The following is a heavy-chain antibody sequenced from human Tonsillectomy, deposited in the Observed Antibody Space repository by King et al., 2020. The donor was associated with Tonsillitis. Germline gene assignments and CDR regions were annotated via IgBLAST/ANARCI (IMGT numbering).Heavy chain of an antibody. CDR3: AMAAAGIRYFDY. Sequence: VQLVESGGGLVQPGGSLRLSCAASGFTFSSYEMNWVRQAPGKGLEWGSYISRSGISISYADSVKGRFTISRDNAKNSLYRQMNSLRAEDTAVYYCAMAAAGIRYFDYWGQGTLVTFSS. D-gene: IGHD6-13*01. J-gene: IGHJ4*02. V-gene: IGHV3-48*03. CDR2: ISRSGISI. CDR1: GFTFSSYE.